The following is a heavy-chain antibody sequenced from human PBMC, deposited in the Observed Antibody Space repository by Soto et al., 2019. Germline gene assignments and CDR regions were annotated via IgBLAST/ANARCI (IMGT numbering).Heavy chain of an antibody. CDR1: GFTFSSYG. V-gene: IGHV3-33*01. D-gene: IGHD6-19*01. CDR3: TRVFVYSSGWYCYFHF. CDR2: IWYDGSNK. Sequence: QVQLVESGGGVVQPGRSLRLSCAASGFTFSSYGMHWVRQAPGKGLEWVAGIWYDGSNKYYADSVKGRSTISRDNSKKALDRQRKSLRAAYTAEYFWTRVFVYSSGWYCYFHFWGRGTLGTGSS. J-gene: IGHJ2*01.